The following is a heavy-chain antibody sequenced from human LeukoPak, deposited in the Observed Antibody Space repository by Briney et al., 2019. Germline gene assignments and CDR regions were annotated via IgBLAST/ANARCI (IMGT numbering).Heavy chain of an antibody. CDR2: IYHSGST. Sequence: SGTLSLTCAVSGGSISSSNWWSWVRQPPGKGLKWIGEIYHSGSTNYNPSLKSRVTISVDKSKNQFSLKLSSVTAADTAVYYCARLRQWFPYRYWYFDLWGRGTLVTVSS. D-gene: IGHD3-22*01. V-gene: IGHV4-4*02. J-gene: IGHJ2*01. CDR1: GGSISSSNW. CDR3: ARLRQWFPYRYWYFDL.